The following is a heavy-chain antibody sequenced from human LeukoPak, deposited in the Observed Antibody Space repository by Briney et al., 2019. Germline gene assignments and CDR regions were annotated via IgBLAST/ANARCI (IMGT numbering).Heavy chain of an antibody. CDR3: ARRRYYYHGLDV. Sequence: SETLSLTCSVSGDSLNIYYWNWLRQSPGKGLEWIGYFFYTGTTNYNPSLKSRVNMSVDTSKNLVSPTLRSVTAADTAVYYCARRRYYYHGLDVWGPGTTVIVSS. V-gene: IGHV4-59*08. CDR2: FFYTGTT. CDR1: GDSLNIYY. J-gene: IGHJ6*02.